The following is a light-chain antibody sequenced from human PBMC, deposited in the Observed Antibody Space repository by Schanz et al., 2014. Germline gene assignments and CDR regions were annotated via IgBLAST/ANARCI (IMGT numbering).Light chain of an antibody. V-gene: IGLV1-47*01. CDR3: AAWDDDLL. J-gene: IGLJ2*01. CDR1: RSNIGSNS. CDR2: RND. Sequence: QSVLTQPPSASETPGQRISISCSGGRSNIGSNSVNWYQQLPGTAPKLLIYRNDERPSGVPDRFSGSKSGTSASLAISDLRSEDEADYYCAAWDDDLLFGGGTKLTVL.